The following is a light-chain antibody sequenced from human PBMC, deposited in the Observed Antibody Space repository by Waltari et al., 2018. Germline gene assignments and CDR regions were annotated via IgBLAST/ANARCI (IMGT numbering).Light chain of an antibody. CDR1: NSDVGGYNY. CDR2: EVT. Sequence: QSALTQPASVSGSLGQSITISCTGTNSDVGGYNYVSWYQQRPGKAPQLLVSEVTNRPSGVSNRFSGSKSDNTASLTISGLLAEDEADYYCSSYTNSSTYVFGTGTKVTVL. J-gene: IGLJ1*01. V-gene: IGLV2-14*01. CDR3: SSYTNSSTYV.